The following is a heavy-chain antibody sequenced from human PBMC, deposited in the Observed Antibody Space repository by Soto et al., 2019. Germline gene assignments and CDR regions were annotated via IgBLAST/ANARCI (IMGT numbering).Heavy chain of an antibody. J-gene: IGHJ5*02. D-gene: IGHD2-8*02. CDR3: ARGRPGGGVKRNWFDP. Sequence: VKVSCKASGYTFTSNDINWVRQAPGQGLEWMGWMNPKSGDTRYAEKFQDRLLMTRDTSITTAYMELTRLTSDDTAVYYCARGRPGGGVKRNWFDPWGQGTLVTVSS. CDR1: GYTFTSND. V-gene: IGHV1-8*01. CDR2: MNPKSGDT.